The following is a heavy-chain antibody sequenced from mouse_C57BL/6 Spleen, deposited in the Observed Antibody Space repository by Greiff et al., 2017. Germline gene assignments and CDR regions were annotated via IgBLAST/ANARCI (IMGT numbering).Heavy chain of an antibody. Sequence: QVQLQQPGAELVKPGASVKLSCKASGYTFTSYWMHWVKPRPGKGLEWIGMIHPNSGSTNYNEKFKSKATLTVAKSSSAAYMELSRLTSEDSAVYYCAREGGNPYAMDYWGQGTSLTVSS. V-gene: IGHV1-64*01. J-gene: IGHJ4*01. CDR1: GYTFTSYW. CDR3: AREGGNPYAMDY. D-gene: IGHD2-1*01. CDR2: IHPNSGST.